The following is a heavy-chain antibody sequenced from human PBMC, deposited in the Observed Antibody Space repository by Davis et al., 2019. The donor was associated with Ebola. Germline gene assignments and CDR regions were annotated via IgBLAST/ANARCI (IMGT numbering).Heavy chain of an antibody. Sequence: GSLRLSCTVSGGSVSNYYWSWIRQPPGKGLEWIGYIYYRGSTNYNPSLKSRVTISVDTSKNQFSLKLSSVTAADTAVYYCARDSVLGYGMDVWGQGTTVTVSS. D-gene: IGHD5/OR15-5a*01. J-gene: IGHJ6*02. CDR3: ARDSVLGYGMDV. CDR1: GGSVSNYY. CDR2: IYYRGST. V-gene: IGHV4-59*02.